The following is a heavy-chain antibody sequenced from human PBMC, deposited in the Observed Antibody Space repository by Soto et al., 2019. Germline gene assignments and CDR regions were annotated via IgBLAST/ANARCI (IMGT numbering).Heavy chain of an antibody. V-gene: IGHV1-8*01. Sequence: QVQLVQSGAEVKKPGASVKVSCKASGYTFTSYDINWVRQATGQGLEYLGWMNPNSGNTAYVQNFQGRVTMTWDTSITTAYMELSSLRSEDTAVYFCARGIKYGAYSRWFDPWGQGTLVTVSS. CDR3: ARGIKYGAYSRWFDP. J-gene: IGHJ5*02. D-gene: IGHD4-17*01. CDR2: MNPNSGNT. CDR1: GYTFTSYD.